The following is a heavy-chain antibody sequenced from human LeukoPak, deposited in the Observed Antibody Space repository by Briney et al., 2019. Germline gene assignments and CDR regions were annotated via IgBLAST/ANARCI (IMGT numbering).Heavy chain of an antibody. Sequence: PGGSLRLSCAASGFTFSSYSMNWVRQAPGKGLEWVSYISSSGSTIYYADSVKGRFTISRDNAKNSLYLQMNSLRAEDTAVYYCARVNDPASWDYYMDVWGKGTTVTISS. CDR3: ARVNDPASWDYYMDV. V-gene: IGHV3-48*04. CDR1: GFTFSSYS. J-gene: IGHJ6*03. D-gene: IGHD3-10*01. CDR2: ISSSGSTI.